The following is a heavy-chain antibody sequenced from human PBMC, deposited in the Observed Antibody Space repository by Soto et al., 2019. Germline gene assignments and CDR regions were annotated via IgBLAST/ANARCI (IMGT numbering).Heavy chain of an antibody. CDR3: VKDGSRDTAMVLRAFDI. Sequence: GGSLRLSCSASGFTFSSYAMHWVRQAPGKGLEYVSAISSNGGSTYYADSVKGRFTISRDNSKNILYLQMSSLRAEDTAVYYCVKDGSRDTAMVLRAFDIWGQGTMVTVSS. J-gene: IGHJ3*02. CDR1: GFTFSSYA. V-gene: IGHV3-64D*08. D-gene: IGHD5-18*01. CDR2: ISSNGGST.